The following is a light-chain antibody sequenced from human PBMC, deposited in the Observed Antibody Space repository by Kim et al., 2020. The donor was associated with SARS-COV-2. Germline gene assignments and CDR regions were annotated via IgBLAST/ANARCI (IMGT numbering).Light chain of an antibody. V-gene: IGKV3-20*01. CDR2: GTS. Sequence: SPGERATPSCRASESVNNRYLTWLQHKPGQAPRLVIYGTSNRATGIPDRFSGSGSGTDFTLTISRLEPEDFAVYYCQQYGRSSITFGQGTRLEIK. CDR1: ESVNNRY. J-gene: IGKJ5*01. CDR3: QQYGRSSIT.